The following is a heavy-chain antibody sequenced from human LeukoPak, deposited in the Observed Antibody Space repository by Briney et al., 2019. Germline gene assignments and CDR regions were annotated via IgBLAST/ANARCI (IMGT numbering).Heavy chain of an antibody. Sequence: GESLQISCKGSGYSFTSYWISWVRQMPGKGLEWMGRIDPSDSYTNYSPSFQGHVTISADKSISTAYLQWSSLKASDTAMYYCARQVPYSSGWAYYFDYWGQGTLVTVSS. V-gene: IGHV5-10-1*01. CDR1: GYSFTSYW. CDR2: IDPSDSYT. CDR3: ARQVPYSSGWAYYFDY. D-gene: IGHD6-19*01. J-gene: IGHJ4*02.